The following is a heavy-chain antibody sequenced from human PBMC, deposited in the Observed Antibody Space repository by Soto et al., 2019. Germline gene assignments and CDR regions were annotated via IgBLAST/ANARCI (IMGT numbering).Heavy chain of an antibody. CDR3: ARDPCWGYYDSSGFTYYGMDV. D-gene: IGHD3-22*01. Sequence: QVQLVQSGAEVKKPGSSVKVSCKASGGTFSSYAISWVRQAPGQGLEWMGGIIPIFGTANYAQKFQGRVTITADESTSTAYMQRSSLRSEDTAVYYCARDPCWGYYDSSGFTYYGMDVWAQGTTVTVSS. V-gene: IGHV1-69*12. CDR2: IIPIFGTA. CDR1: GGTFSSYA. J-gene: IGHJ6*02.